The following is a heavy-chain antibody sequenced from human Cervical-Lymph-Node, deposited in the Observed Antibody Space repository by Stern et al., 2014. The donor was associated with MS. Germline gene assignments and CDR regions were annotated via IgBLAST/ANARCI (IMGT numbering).Heavy chain of an antibody. J-gene: IGHJ4*02. CDR2: IIPIFGKT. CDR3: ARASSRPYCGGDCYAYYFDY. V-gene: IGHV1-69*01. Sequence: DQLVESGAEVKKPGSSVKVSCKASGDTFSSYAISWVRQAPGQGLEGMGGIIPIFGKTNNSQKVQGRVTITADEATITAYMELSSLRSEDTAVYYCARASSRPYCGGDCYAYYFDYWGQGTLVTVSS. D-gene: IGHD2-21*02. CDR1: GDTFSSYA.